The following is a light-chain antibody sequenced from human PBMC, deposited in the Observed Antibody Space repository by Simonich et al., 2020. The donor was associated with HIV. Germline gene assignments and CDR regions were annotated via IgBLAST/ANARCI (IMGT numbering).Light chain of an antibody. CDR2: WAS. Sequence: DIVMTQSPDSLAVSLGERATINCKSSQSVLYSSNNQNYLAWYQQKPGQPPKLLIYWASTRESGVPDRFSGSGSGTDFTLTISSLQAEDVAVYYCQQYNNWPYTFGQGTKLEIK. J-gene: IGKJ2*01. V-gene: IGKV4-1*01. CDR3: QQYNNWPYT. CDR1: QSVLYSSNNQNY.